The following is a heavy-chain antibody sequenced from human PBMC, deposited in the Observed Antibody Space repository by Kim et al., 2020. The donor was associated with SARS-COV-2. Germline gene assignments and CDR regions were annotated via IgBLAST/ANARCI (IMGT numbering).Heavy chain of an antibody. V-gene: IGHV3-49*03. CDR1: GFTFGDYA. J-gene: IGHJ5*02. D-gene: IGHD6-6*01. CDR2: IRSKAYGGTT. Sequence: GGSLRLSCTASGFTFGDYAMSWFRQAPGKGLEWVGFIRSKAYGGTTEYAASVKGRFTISRDDSKSIAYLQMNSLKAEDTAVYYCTRVYEYSSASGWFDPWGQGTLVTVSS. CDR3: TRVYEYSSASGWFDP.